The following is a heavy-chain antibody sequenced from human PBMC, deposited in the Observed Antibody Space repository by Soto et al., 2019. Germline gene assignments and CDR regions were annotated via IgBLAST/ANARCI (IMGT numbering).Heavy chain of an antibody. Sequence: GESLKISCKGSGYTFTSHWIDWVRQMPGKGLEWMGIIYPGDSDTRYSPSFQGQVTISADKSISTAYLQWSSLKASDTAMYYWTRQTASAIDICGPGTMVTGSS. CDR2: IYPGDSDT. CDR1: GYTFTSHW. V-gene: IGHV5-51*01. J-gene: IGHJ3*02. CDR3: TRQTASAIDI. D-gene: IGHD2-21*02.